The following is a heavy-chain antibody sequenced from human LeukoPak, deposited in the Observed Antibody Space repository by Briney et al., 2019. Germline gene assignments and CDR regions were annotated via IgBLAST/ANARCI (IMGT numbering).Heavy chain of an antibody. CDR1: GDSVSSNRAA. CDR2: TYYRSKWFN. J-gene: IGHJ5*02. D-gene: IGHD6-19*01. CDR3: ARGQYDSGWFSWFDP. Sequence: SQTLSLSCALSGDSVSSNRAAWNWIRQSPSRGLEWLGRTYYRSKWFNDYAVSVKSRITINPDTSKNQFSLQLNSVTPEDTAVYYCARGQYDSGWFSWFDPWGQGTLVTVSS. V-gene: IGHV6-1*01.